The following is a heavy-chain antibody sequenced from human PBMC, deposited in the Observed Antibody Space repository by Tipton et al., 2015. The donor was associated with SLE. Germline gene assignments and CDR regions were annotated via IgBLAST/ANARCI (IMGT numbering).Heavy chain of an antibody. J-gene: IGHJ6*02. Sequence: AGLVKPSETLSLTCAVYGGSFSGYYWSWIRQPPGKGLEWIAEINHSGSANYNPSLNSRVTIPVDTSKSQVSLKLSSVTAADTAVYYCARVTRGYYGMDVWGQGTTVTVSS. CDR3: ARVTRGYYGMDV. CDR1: GGSFSGYY. CDR2: INHSGSA. D-gene: IGHD1-14*01. V-gene: IGHV4-34*01.